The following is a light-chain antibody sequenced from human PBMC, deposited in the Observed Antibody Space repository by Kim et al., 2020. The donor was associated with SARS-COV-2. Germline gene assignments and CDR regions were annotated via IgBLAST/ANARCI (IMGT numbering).Light chain of an antibody. V-gene: IGLV1-40*01. Sequence: QSVLTQPPSVSGAPGQRVTISCTGSSSNIGAGYDVHWYQQLPGTAPKLLIYDNNNRPSGVPDRFSGSKSGTSASLAITGLQAEDEADYYCQSHDSSLSGSVFGGGTKLTVL. CDR3: QSHDSSLSGSV. J-gene: IGLJ3*02. CDR2: DNN. CDR1: SSNIGAGYD.